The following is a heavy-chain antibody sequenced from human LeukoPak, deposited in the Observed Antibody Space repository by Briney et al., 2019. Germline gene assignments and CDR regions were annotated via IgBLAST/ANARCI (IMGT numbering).Heavy chain of an antibody. CDR2: IFYSGTT. V-gene: IGHV4-39*01. CDR3: ARRRIAAIDY. D-gene: IGHD6-13*01. Sequence: SETLSLTCTVSGGSISSSSYYWDWIRQPPGKGLEWIGTIFYSGTTSYSPSLKSRVSISVDTSRNQFSLKLNSVTAADTAIYYCARRRIAAIDYWGQGTLVTVSS. CDR1: GGSISSSSYY. J-gene: IGHJ4*02.